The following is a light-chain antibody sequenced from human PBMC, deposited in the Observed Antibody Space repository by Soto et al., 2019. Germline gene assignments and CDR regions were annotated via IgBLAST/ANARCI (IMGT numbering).Light chain of an antibody. CDR3: RQYNSWPPIT. CDR2: GAS. CDR1: QSVSIR. J-gene: IGKJ5*01. Sequence: VLTQSPGTLSLSQGERPTLSCRGSQSVSIRLAWYQHKSGQAHRLLISGASSRATGIPDRFSGSGSGTDFTLTISRLEPEDFAVYYGRQYNSWPPITFGQGTRLEIK. V-gene: IGKV3-20*01.